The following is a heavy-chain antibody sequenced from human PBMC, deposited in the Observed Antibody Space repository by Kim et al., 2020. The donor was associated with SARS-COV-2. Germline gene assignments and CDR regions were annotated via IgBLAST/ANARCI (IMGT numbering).Heavy chain of an antibody. Sequence: GGSLRLSCAASGFTFSGYWMHWVRQAPRKGLVWVSRINSDASGTTYADSVKGRFTISRDNAKKTLYLQMNSLTADDTAVYYCVRDGADYGDYSNYYYNGMDVWGQGTTVTVSS. CDR3: VRDGADYGDYSNYYYNGMDV. J-gene: IGHJ6*02. CDR1: GFTFSGYW. V-gene: IGHV3-74*01. CDR2: INSDASGT. D-gene: IGHD4-17*01.